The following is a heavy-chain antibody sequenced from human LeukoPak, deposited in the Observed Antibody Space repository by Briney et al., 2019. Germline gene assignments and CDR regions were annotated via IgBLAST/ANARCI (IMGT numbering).Heavy chain of an antibody. D-gene: IGHD1-26*01. CDR3: ARDLVGARYYYYYGMDV. J-gene: IGHJ6*02. V-gene: IGHV7-4-1*02. CDR2: INTNTGNP. Sequence: ASVKVSCKASGYTFTSYAMNWVRQAPGQGLEWMGWINTNTGNPTYAQGFTGRFVFSLDTSVSTAYLQISSLKAEDTAVYYCARDLVGARYYYYYGMDVWGQGTTVTVSS. CDR1: GYTFTSYA.